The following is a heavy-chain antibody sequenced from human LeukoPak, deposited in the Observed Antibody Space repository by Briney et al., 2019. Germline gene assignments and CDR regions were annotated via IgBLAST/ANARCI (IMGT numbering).Heavy chain of an antibody. CDR2: ISSNGGST. V-gene: IGHV3-64*01. CDR3: AKDEGIAAESVGAFDI. J-gene: IGHJ3*02. D-gene: IGHD6-13*01. Sequence: GGSLRLSCAASGFTFSSYAMHWVRQAPGKGLEYVSAISSNGGSTYYAKSVKGRFTISRDNSKNTLYLQMNSLRAEDTAVYYCAKDEGIAAESVGAFDIWGQGTMVTVSS. CDR1: GFTFSSYA.